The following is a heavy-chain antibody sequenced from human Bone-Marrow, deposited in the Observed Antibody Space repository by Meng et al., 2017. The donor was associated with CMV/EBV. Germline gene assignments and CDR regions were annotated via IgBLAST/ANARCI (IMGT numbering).Heavy chain of an antibody. V-gene: IGHV1-18*01. CDR3: ARDGGAYFDSSGYSYYYYGKDV. D-gene: IGHD3-22*01. CDR1: GYTFTSYG. CDR2: ISAYNGNT. J-gene: IGHJ6*02. Sequence: KIHCQASGYTFTSYGISWVRPAPGQGLEWMGWISAYNGNTNYAQKLQGRVTMTTDTSTSTVYMELRRLRSDDTAVYYCARDGGAYFDSSGYSYYYYGKDVWGQGTTVTVSS.